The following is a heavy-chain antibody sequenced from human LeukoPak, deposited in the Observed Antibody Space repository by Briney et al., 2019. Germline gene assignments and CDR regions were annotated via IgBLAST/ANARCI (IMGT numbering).Heavy chain of an antibody. CDR2: IYTTGST. CDR3: ARGAYFYGSGINWFDP. D-gene: IGHD3-10*01. V-gene: IGHV4-61*09. Sequence: PSETLSLTCTVSGGSISSGSYYWSWIRQPAGKGLEWIGHIYTTGSTNYNPSPKSRVTISLDTSKNQFSLKLSSVTAADTAVYYCARGAYFYGSGINWFDPWGQGTLITVSS. CDR1: GGSISSGSYY. J-gene: IGHJ5*02.